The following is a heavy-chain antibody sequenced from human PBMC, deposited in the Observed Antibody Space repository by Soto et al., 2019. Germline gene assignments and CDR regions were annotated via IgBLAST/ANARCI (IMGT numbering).Heavy chain of an antibody. CDR1: GDTFTSYY. CDR3: ARSSGGNFGIIIEGSNWFDP. Sequence: ASVKVSCKAPGDTFTSYYLNWVRQAPGQGLEWMGVINPHGGSTKYAQKFQGRVTMTRDASRSTVYMELRSLRSDDTAIYYCARSSGGNFGIIIEGSNWFDPWGQGTLVTDSS. J-gene: IGHJ5*02. D-gene: IGHD3-3*01. CDR2: INPHGGST. V-gene: IGHV1-46*01.